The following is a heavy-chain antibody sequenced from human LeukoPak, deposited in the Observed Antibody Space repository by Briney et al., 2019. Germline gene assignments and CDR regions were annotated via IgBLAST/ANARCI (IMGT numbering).Heavy chain of an antibody. Sequence: ASMKVSCKASGYTFTSYDINWVRQATGHGLEWMGWMNPNSGNTGYAQKFQGRVTITRNTSISTAYMELNSLRSEDTAVYYCARRVISSRDAFDIWGQGTMVTVSS. D-gene: IGHD6-6*01. J-gene: IGHJ3*02. CDR1: GYTFTSYD. V-gene: IGHV1-8*01. CDR2: MNPNSGNT. CDR3: ARRVISSRDAFDI.